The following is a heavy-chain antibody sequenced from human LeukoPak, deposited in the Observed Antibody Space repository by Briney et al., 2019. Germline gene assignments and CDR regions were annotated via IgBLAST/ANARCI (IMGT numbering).Heavy chain of an antibody. Sequence: GRSLRLSCAASGFTFSSYGMHWVRQAPGKGREWVALIWYDGSKSHHADSVKGRFTISRDNSKNTLYLEMNSLRAEYTAVYYCASMTTVTLDDAFDIWGQGTMVTVSS. D-gene: IGHD4-17*01. J-gene: IGHJ3*02. V-gene: IGHV3-33*01. CDR1: GFTFSSYG. CDR3: ASMTTVTLDDAFDI. CDR2: IWYDGSKS.